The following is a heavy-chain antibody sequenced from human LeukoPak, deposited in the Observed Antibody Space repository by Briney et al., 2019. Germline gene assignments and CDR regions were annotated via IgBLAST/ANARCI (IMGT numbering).Heavy chain of an antibody. D-gene: IGHD3-9*01. CDR3: AKGTFDILTGLSTNWFDP. CDR1: GFTFSGYA. J-gene: IGHJ5*02. V-gene: IGHV3-23*01. CDR2: ISGSGGST. Sequence: GGSLRLSCAASGFTFSGYAMSWVRQAPGKGLEWVSAISGSGGSTYYADSVKGRFTISRDNSKNTLYLQMNSLRAEDTAVYYCAKGTFDILTGLSTNWFDPWGQGTLVTVSS.